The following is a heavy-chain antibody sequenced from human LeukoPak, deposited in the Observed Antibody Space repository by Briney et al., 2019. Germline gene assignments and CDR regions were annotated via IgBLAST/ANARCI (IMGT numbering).Heavy chain of an antibody. D-gene: IGHD6-13*01. J-gene: IGHJ4*02. V-gene: IGHV3-11*01. CDR1: GFTFSDYY. CDR3: AKDLAARGSWYRTY. CDR2: ISSSGSTI. Sequence: GGSLRLSCAASGFTFSDYYMSWIRQAPGKGLEWVSYISSSGSTIYYADSVKGRFTISRDNSKNTLYLQMNSLRAEDTAVYYCAKDLAARGSWYRTYWGQGTLVTVSS.